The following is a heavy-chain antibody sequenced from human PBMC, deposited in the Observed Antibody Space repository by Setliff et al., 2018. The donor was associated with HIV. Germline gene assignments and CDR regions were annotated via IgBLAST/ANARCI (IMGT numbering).Heavy chain of an antibody. CDR1: GFTFSRYW. Sequence: PGGSLRLSCTASGFTFSRYWMHWVRQAPGKGLVWVSRNDNDGCSTDYADSVKGRFTISRDSAKNTLYLQMNSLRAEDTAVYYCARILVGGTRAFDVWGQGTMVTVSS. V-gene: IGHV3-74*01. CDR3: ARILVGGTRAFDV. D-gene: IGHD1-26*01. J-gene: IGHJ3*01. CDR2: NDNDGCST.